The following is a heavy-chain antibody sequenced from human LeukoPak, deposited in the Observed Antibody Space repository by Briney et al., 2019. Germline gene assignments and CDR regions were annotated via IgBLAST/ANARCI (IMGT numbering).Heavy chain of an antibody. CDR1: GFSFTSYW. Sequence: KPGESLKISCKGSGFSFTSYWIAWVRQMPGKGLEWMGIIYPGDSDTRYSPSFQGQVTISADKSISTAYLQWSSLKASDTAMYYCAKTGIASTGTSNFFDSWGQGTLVTVSS. J-gene: IGHJ4*02. CDR3: AKTGIASTGTSNFFDS. CDR2: IYPGDSDT. V-gene: IGHV5-51*03. D-gene: IGHD6-13*01.